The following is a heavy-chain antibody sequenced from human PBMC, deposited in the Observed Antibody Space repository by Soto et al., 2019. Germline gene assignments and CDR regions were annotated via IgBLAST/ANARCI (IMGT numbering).Heavy chain of an antibody. CDR1: GFTFSSYW. CDR3: ARDRGNVYSSSSNALDI. CDR2: IKQDGSEK. D-gene: IGHD6-6*01. Sequence: PGGSLRLSCAASGFTFSSYWMSWVRQAPGKGLEWVANIKQDGSEKYYVDSVKGRFTISRDNAKNSLYLQMNSLRAEDTAVYYCARDRGNVYSSSSNALDIWGQGTMVTVSS. J-gene: IGHJ3*02. V-gene: IGHV3-7*03.